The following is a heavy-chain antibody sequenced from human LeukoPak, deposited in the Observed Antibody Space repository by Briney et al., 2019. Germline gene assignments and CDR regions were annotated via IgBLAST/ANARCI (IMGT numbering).Heavy chain of an antibody. Sequence: GGSLRLSCAASGFTFSNYTMNWVRQAPGKGLEWVSGITSGGGSTHYADSVKGRFTVSRDNSKNTLYLQMNSLRSEDTAVYYCANGGFFAAVISRLDYWGQGTLVTVSS. CDR2: ITSGGGST. CDR3: ANGGFFAAVISRLDY. CDR1: GFTFSNYT. J-gene: IGHJ4*02. D-gene: IGHD3-3*01. V-gene: IGHV3-23*01.